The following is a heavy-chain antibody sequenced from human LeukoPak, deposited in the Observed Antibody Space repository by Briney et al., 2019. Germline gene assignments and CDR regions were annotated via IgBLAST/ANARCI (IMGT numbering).Heavy chain of an antibody. Sequence: SETVSLTCTVSGGSISSYYWSWIRQPPGKGLEWIGYIYYSGSTNYNPSLKSRVTISVDTSKNQFSLKLSSVTAADTAVYYCARDRGYSYGPEYYFDYWGQGTLVTVSS. CDR2: IYYSGST. D-gene: IGHD5-18*01. CDR3: ARDRGYSYGPEYYFDY. V-gene: IGHV4-59*01. J-gene: IGHJ4*02. CDR1: GGSISSYY.